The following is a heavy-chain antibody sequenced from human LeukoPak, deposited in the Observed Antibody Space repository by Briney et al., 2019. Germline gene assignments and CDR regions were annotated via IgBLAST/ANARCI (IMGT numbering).Heavy chain of an antibody. Sequence: GGSLRLSCASSGFTFGAFAMHWVRQAPGKGLEWVAVQWHDGSNKYYADSVKGRFTISRDESKDTLYLQMNSLRAEDTAVYYCARGSRYHYDSSGYYHNFDYWGQGTLVTVSS. J-gene: IGHJ4*02. CDR2: QWHDGSNK. V-gene: IGHV3-33*08. CDR3: ARGSRYHYDSSGYYHNFDY. D-gene: IGHD3-22*01. CDR1: GFTFGAFA.